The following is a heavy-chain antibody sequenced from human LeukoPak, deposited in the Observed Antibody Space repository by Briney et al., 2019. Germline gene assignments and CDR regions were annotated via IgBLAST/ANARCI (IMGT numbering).Heavy chain of an antibody. V-gene: IGHV3-15*01. CDR1: GFIFSNAW. CDR2: VKSKYDGGTT. J-gene: IGHJ4*02. CDR3: NTGGYYFDY. Sequence: GGSLRLSCAGSGFIFSNAWMNWVRQAPGKGLEWVGRVKSKYDGGTTDYAAHAKGRFTISRDDSKNTVYLQMNSLKTGDTAIYYCNTGGYYFDYWGQGTLVTVSS.